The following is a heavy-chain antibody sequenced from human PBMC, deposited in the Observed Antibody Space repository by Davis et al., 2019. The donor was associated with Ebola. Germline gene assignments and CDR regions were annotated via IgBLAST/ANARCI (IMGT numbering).Heavy chain of an antibody. CDR3: ARGRYSYGYRANVFQH. V-gene: IGHV4-61*05. J-gene: IGHJ1*01. Sequence: SETLSLTCTVSGGSISSSSYYWGWIRQPPGKGLEWIGYIYYSGSTNYSPSLKSRVTISVDTSKNQFSLKLSSVTAADTAVYYCARGRYSYGYRANVFQHWGQGTLVTVPS. CDR2: IYYSGST. D-gene: IGHD5-18*01. CDR1: GGSISSSSYY.